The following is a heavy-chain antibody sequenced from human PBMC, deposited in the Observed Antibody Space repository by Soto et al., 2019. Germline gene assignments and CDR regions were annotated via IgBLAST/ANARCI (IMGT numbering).Heavy chain of an antibody. CDR2: ISYEGSNK. Sequence: GSLRLSCAASGFTFSSYAMHWVRQAPGTGLEWVAVISYEGSNKYYADSVKGRFTISRDNSKNTLYLQMNSLRTEDTAVYYCARVLGGMATVPFDYWGQGALVTVSS. V-gene: IGHV3-30-3*01. CDR3: ARVLGGMATVPFDY. J-gene: IGHJ4*02. CDR1: GFTFSSYA. D-gene: IGHD4-4*01.